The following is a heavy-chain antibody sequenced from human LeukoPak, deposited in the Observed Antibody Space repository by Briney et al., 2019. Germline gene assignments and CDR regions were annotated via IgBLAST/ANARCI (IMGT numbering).Heavy chain of an antibody. V-gene: IGHV4-31*03. CDR3: ARRSSYYDSESFDL. CDR1: GGSISCGSYY. J-gene: IGHJ2*01. Sequence: TLSLTCTVPGGSISCGSYYLSWSRQRSGKGLEWLGYIYYSGSTYYNPSLKSRVTISVDTSKNQFSLKLSSVTAADTAVYYCARRSSYYDSESFDLWGRGTLVTVSS. CDR2: IYYSGST. D-gene: IGHD3-22*01.